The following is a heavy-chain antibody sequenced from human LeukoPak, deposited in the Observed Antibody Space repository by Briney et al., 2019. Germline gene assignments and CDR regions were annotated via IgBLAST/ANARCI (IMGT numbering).Heavy chain of an antibody. V-gene: IGHV3-7*01. CDR1: GFTFSSYW. CDR3: ARDKGLRYFDWLANWFDP. CDR2: IKQDGSEK. Sequence: GGSLRLSCAASGFTFSSYWMSWVRQAPGKGLEWVANIKQDGSEKYYVDSVKGRLTISRDNAKNSLYLQMNSLRAEDTAVYYCARDKGLRYFDWLANWFDPWGQGTLVTVSS. J-gene: IGHJ5*02. D-gene: IGHD3-9*01.